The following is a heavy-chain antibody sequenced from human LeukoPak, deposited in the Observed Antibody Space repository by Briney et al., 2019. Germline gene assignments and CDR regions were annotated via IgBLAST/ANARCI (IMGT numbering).Heavy chain of an antibody. CDR3: AKAGVRYFDSSGLYAFDF. CDR2: IYYSGST. Sequence: SEILSLTCAVSGGSISSTSYYWAWIRQPPGKGLEWIGTIYYSGSTYHNPSLKSRVTMSVDTSRNQFSLKLSSVDAADTAVYYCAKAGVRYFDSSGLYAFDFWGQGTTVTVSS. CDR1: GGSISSTSYY. D-gene: IGHD3-22*01. J-gene: IGHJ3*01. V-gene: IGHV4-39*01.